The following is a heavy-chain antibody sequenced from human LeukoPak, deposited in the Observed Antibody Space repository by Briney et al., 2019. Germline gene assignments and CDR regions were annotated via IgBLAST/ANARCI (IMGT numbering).Heavy chain of an antibody. J-gene: IGHJ4*02. CDR2: TKPDGTAE. Sequence: GALRLSCAASGFTFRNYWMGWVRQAPGKGLEWVANTKPDGTAEYYADSVRGRFTTSRDNTNNFLYLQMNSLRGEDTAVYYCARDGGLHTNFDYWGQGTLVTVSS. V-gene: IGHV3-7*01. CDR3: ARDGGLHTNFDY. CDR1: GFTFRNYW. D-gene: IGHD2-15*01.